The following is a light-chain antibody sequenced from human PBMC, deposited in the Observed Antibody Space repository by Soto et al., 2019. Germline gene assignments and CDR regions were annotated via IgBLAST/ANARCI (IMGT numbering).Light chain of an antibody. V-gene: IGKV3-20*01. CDR2: DAS. J-gene: IGKJ3*01. Sequence: EIVLTQSPGTLSLSPGERATLSCRASQSVSNTYLAWYQQKPGQAPRLLIYDASSRATGIPDRFSGSGSGTDFTFTISRLEPEDFEVYYCQQYGRSPGLFTFGAGTKVDIK. CDR1: QSVSNTY. CDR3: QQYGRSPGLFT.